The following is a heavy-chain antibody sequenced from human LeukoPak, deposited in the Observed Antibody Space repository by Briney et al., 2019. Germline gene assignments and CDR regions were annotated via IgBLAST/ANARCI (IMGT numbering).Heavy chain of an antibody. CDR1: GGTFSSYS. CDR3: ARISLGAIWGYYYGMDV. CDR2: IIPIFDAA. V-gene: IGHV1-69*13. Sequence: ASVKVSCKASGGTFSSYSISWVRQAPGQGLEWMGGIIPIFDAADYAQKFQGRVTITADESTSTAYMELSSLRSEDTAVFYCARISLGAIWGYYYGMDVWGQGTTVTVSS. J-gene: IGHJ6*02. D-gene: IGHD1-26*01.